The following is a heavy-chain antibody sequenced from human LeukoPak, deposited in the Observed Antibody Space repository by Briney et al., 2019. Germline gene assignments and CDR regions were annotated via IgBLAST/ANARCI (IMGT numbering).Heavy chain of an antibody. CDR3: AKDSNYGDYCDY. CDR2: ISGSGGST. V-gene: IGHV3-23*01. Sequence: GGSLRLSCAASGFTFSSYAMSWVRQAPGKGLEWVSAISGSGGSTYYAASGKGRFPISRDNSKKTLYLQMNSLRAEDTAVYYCAKDSNYGDYCDYWGQGALVTVSS. J-gene: IGHJ4*02. D-gene: IGHD4-17*01. CDR1: GFTFSSYA.